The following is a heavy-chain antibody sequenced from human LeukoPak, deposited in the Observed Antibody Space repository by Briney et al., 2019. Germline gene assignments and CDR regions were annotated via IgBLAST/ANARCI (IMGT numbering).Heavy chain of an antibody. CDR2: IYYSGST. CDR3: ARLPGYGSENYSTVDY. D-gene: IGHD3-10*01. Sequence: ASETLSLTCTVSGGSISSSRYFWGWIRQPPGKGLEWIGSIYYSGSTYYNPSLKSRVTISIDTSKNQFSLKLNSVTAADTAVYYCARLPGYGSENYSTVDYWGQGTLVTVSS. CDR1: GGSISSSRYF. V-gene: IGHV4-39*01. J-gene: IGHJ4*02.